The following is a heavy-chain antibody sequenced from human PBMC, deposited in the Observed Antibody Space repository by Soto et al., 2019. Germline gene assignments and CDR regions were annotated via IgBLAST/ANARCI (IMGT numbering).Heavy chain of an antibody. V-gene: IGHV3-7*03. CDR1: GFTFSSYW. J-gene: IGHJ4*02. Sequence: GGSLRLSCAASGFTFSSYWMSWVRQAPGKGLAWVANIKQDGSDKYYVDSVKGRFAIARDNAKNSQYLQMNSLRAEDTAVYYWARGIVGARSLGYYFDDWGQGTLVTVSS. CDR2: IKQDGSDK. D-gene: IGHD1-26*01. CDR3: ARGIVGARSLGYYFDD.